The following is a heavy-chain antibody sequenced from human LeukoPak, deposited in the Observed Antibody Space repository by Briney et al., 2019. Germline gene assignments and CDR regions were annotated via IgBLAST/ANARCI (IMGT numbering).Heavy chain of an antibody. CDR1: GYTFTSYD. V-gene: IGHV1-8*02. CDR2: MNPNSGNT. D-gene: IGHD3-10*01. CDR3: ARVSRWFGELLEREEHYFDY. Sequence: ASVKVSCKASGYTFTSYDINWVRQATGQGLEWMGWMNPNSGNTGYAQKLQGRVTMTTDTSTSTAYMELRSLRSDDTAVYYCARVSRWFGELLEREEHYFDYWGQGTLVIVSS. J-gene: IGHJ4*02.